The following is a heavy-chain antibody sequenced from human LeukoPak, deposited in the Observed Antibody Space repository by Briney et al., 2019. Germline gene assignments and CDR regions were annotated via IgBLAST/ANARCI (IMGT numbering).Heavy chain of an antibody. CDR3: AKAELGVDTFFDY. D-gene: IGHD3-3*01. V-gene: IGHV3-30-3*01. Sequence: PGGSLRLSCAASGFTFSSYAMHWVRQAPGKGLEWVAVTSYDGSNKYYADSVKGRFTISRDNSKNTLYLQMNSLRAEDTAFYYCAKAELGVDTFFDYWGQGTLVTVSS. J-gene: IGHJ4*02. CDR2: TSYDGSNK. CDR1: GFTFSSYA.